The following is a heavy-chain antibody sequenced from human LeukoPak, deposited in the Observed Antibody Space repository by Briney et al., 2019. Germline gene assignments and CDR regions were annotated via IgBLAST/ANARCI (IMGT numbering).Heavy chain of an antibody. D-gene: IGHD3-10*01. CDR2: ISAYNGNT. Sequence: ASVKVSCKASGSTFTSYGISWVRQAPGQGLEWMGWISAYNGNTNYAQKLQGRVTMSTDTSTSTAYMELRSLRSDDTAMYYCARDYFGSGPYYAFEIWGQGTMVTVSS. V-gene: IGHV1-18*01. CDR3: ARDYFGSGPYYAFEI. CDR1: GSTFTSYG. J-gene: IGHJ3*02.